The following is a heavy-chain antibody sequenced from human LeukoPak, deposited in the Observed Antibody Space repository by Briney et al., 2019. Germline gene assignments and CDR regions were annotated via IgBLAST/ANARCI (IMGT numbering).Heavy chain of an antibody. CDR2: ISSSSSYI. CDR3: ARVNGLRAFYYYYGMDV. V-gene: IGHV3-21*01. D-gene: IGHD1-1*01. CDR1: GFTLSSYS. J-gene: IGHJ6*02. Sequence: GGSLRLSCAASGFTLSSYSMNWVRQAPGKGLEWVSSISSSSSYIYYADSVKGRFTISRDNAKNSLYLQMNSLRAEDTAVYYCARVNGLRAFYYYYGMDVWGQGTTVTVSS.